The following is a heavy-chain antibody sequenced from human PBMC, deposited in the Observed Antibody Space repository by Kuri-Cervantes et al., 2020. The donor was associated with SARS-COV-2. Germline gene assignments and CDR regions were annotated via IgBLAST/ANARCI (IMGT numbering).Heavy chain of an antibody. CDR1: GGSISSSSYY. CDR2: IYYSGNT. Sequence: GSLRLSCTVSGGSISSSSYYWGWIRQPPGKGLEWIGSIYYSGNTYYNPSLKSRVTISVDTSKNQFSLKLSSVTAADTAVYYCARGRPPIYLGYCSSTSCHRYYFDYWGQGTLVTVSS. V-gene: IGHV4-39*07. D-gene: IGHD2-2*01. CDR3: ARGRPPIYLGYCSSTSCHRYYFDY. J-gene: IGHJ4*02.